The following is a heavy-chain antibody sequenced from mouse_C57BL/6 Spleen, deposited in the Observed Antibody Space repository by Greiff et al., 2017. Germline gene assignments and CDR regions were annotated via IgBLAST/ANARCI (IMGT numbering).Heavy chain of an antibody. CDR2: FYPGSGSI. CDR1: GYTFTEYT. V-gene: IGHV1-62-2*01. J-gene: IGHJ4*01. CDR3: ARHEAAVGGDYAMDY. D-gene: IGHD3-3*01. Sequence: VQGVESGAELVKPGASVKLSCKASGYTFTEYTIHWVKQRSGQGLEWIGWFYPGSGSIKYNEKFKDKATLTADNSSSTVYMELSRLTSEDSAVYFCARHEAAVGGDYAMDYWGQGTSVTVSS.